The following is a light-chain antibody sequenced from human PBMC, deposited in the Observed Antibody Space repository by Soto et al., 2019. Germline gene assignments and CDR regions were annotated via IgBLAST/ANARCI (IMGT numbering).Light chain of an antibody. CDR2: EVN. CDR1: SSDVDGYNY. V-gene: IGLV2-8*01. Sequence: QSVLTQPPSAPGSPGQSVTISCTGTSSDVDGYNYVSWFQQHPGKAPKLIIHEVNQRPSGVPDRFSGSKSGNTASLTVSGLQAEDEGTYYCSSYGGYNNVVFGTGSKVTGL. CDR3: SSYGGYNNVV. J-gene: IGLJ1*01.